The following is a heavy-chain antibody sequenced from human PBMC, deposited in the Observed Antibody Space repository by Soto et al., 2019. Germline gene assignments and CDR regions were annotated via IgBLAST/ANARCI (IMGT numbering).Heavy chain of an antibody. D-gene: IGHD6-13*01. J-gene: IGHJ4*02. CDR3: ARGRGIAL. Sequence: QVQLQQWGAGLLKPSETLSLTCAVYGGSLTDYFWNWVRHSPGKGLEWIGDITHSGSANYNPSLKSRVTISVDTSKNQISLELTSVTAADTAVYYCARGRGIALWGQGTLVTVSS. CDR2: ITHSGSA. CDR1: GGSLTDYF. V-gene: IGHV4-34*01.